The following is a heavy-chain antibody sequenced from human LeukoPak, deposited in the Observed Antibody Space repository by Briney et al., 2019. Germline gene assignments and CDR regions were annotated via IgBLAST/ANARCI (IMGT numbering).Heavy chain of an antibody. J-gene: IGHJ5*02. Sequence: ASVKVSCKASGYTFTGYYMHWVRQAPGQGLEWMGWINPNSGGTNYAQKFQGRVTMTRDTSISTAYMEVNRLTSDDTALYYCALYSSGLFDPWGQGTLVTVSS. V-gene: IGHV1-2*02. CDR1: GYTFTGYY. D-gene: IGHD6-19*01. CDR3: ALYSSGLFDP. CDR2: INPNSGGT.